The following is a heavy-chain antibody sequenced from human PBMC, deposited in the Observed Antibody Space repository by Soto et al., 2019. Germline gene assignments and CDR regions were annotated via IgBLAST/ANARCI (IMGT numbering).Heavy chain of an antibody. CDR2: IWYDGSNK. V-gene: IGHV3-33*01. D-gene: IGHD6-19*01. CDR1: GFTFSSYG. CDR3: ARDPGGWYDHDAFDI. Sequence: AGGSLRLSCAASGFTFSSYGMHWVRQAPGKGLEWVAVIWYDGSNKYYADSVKGRFTISRDNSKNTLYLQMNSLRAEDTAVYYYARDPGGWYDHDAFDIWGQGTMVTVSS. J-gene: IGHJ3*02.